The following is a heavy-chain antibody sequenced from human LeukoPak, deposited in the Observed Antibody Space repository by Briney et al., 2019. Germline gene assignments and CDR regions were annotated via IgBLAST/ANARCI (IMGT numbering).Heavy chain of an antibody. Sequence: ASVRLSCTASGYTFTGYYMHWVRQAPGQGLEWMGCINPNSGGTNYAQKFQGRVTMTRDTSISTAYMELSRLRSDDTAVYYFARDSGDNAIDYWGQGSLVTVSS. V-gene: IGHV1-2*02. CDR3: ARDSGDNAIDY. CDR1: GYTFTGYY. CDR2: INPNSGGT. J-gene: IGHJ4*02. D-gene: IGHD4-17*01.